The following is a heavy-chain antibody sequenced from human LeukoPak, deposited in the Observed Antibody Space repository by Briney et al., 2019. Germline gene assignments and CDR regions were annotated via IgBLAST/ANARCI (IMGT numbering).Heavy chain of an antibody. CDR3: ARSYSSGWDFDY. D-gene: IGHD6-19*01. J-gene: IGHJ4*02. Sequence: SETLSLTCTVSGGSISSYYWSWIRQPPGKGLEWIGYIYYSGSTNYNPSLKSRVTISVDTSKNQFSLKLSSVPAADTAVYYCARSYSSGWDFDYWGQGTLVTVSS. V-gene: IGHV4-59*01. CDR2: IYYSGST. CDR1: GGSISSYY.